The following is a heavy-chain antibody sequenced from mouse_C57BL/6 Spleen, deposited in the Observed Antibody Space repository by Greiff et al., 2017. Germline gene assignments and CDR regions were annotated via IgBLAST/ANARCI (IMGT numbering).Heavy chain of an antibody. Sequence: VQLQQPGTELVKPGASVKLSCKASGYTFTSYWMHWVKQRPGQGLEWIGNINPSNGGTNYNEKFKSKATLTVDKSSSTAYMQLSSLTSEDSAVYYCARGGSTMITTSNYFDYWGQGTTLTVSS. J-gene: IGHJ2*01. CDR1: GYTFTSYW. D-gene: IGHD2-4*01. CDR3: ARGGSTMITTSNYFDY. V-gene: IGHV1-53*01. CDR2: INPSNGGT.